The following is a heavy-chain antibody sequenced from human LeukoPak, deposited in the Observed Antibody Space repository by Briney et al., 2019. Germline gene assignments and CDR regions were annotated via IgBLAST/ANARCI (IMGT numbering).Heavy chain of an antibody. D-gene: IGHD3-3*01. Sequence: SETLSLTCTVPGGSISSSSYYWGWIRQPPGKGLEWIGSIYYSGSTYYNPSLKSRVTISVDTSKNQFSLKLSSVTAADTAVYYCASPTSLRYDFWSGYFMGAFDIWGQGTMVTVSS. V-gene: IGHV4-39*07. CDR3: ASPTSLRYDFWSGYFMGAFDI. CDR2: IYYSGST. CDR1: GGSISSSSYY. J-gene: IGHJ3*02.